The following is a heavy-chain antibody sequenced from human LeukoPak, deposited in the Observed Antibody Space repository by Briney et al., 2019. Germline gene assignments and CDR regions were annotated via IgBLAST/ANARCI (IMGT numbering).Heavy chain of an antibody. CDR1: GYTFTIYG. J-gene: IGHJ4*02. CDR3: ARDLISSGYSIDPLEG. Sequence: GASVKVSCKASGYTFTIYGISWVRQAPGQGLEWMGWISAYNGDTNYAQKLQGRVTMTTDTSTSTAYMEPRSLRSDDTALYYCARDLISSGYSIDPLEGWGQGALVTVSS. D-gene: IGHD3-22*01. V-gene: IGHV1-18*01. CDR2: ISAYNGDT.